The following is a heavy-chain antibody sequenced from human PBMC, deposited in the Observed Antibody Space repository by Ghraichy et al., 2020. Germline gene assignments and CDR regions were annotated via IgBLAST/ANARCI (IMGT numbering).Heavy chain of an antibody. V-gene: IGHV3-11*01. CDR2: MSTSGSTI. Sequence: GGSLRLSCAASGFTFSDYYMSWIRQAPGKGLESISYMSTSGSTIYYADSVKGRFTISRDNAKNSLYLQMNNLRADDTAVYYCARPVVPATEDGGLYYYYYYGMDVWGQGTTVTVSS. CDR3: ARPVVPATEDGGLYYYYYYGMDV. D-gene: IGHD2-2*01. CDR1: GFTFSDYY. J-gene: IGHJ6*02.